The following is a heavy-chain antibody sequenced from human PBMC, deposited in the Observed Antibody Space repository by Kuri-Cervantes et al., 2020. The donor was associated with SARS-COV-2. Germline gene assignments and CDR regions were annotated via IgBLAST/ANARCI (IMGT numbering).Heavy chain of an antibody. CDR3: VRDGDHWNFDY. J-gene: IGHJ4*02. CDR2: INPDGSYT. D-gene: IGHD1-1*01. V-gene: IGHV3-74*03. CDR1: GFTFSGHG. Sequence: GGSLRLSCAASGFTFSGHGIHWVRQAPGKGLVWVSRINPDGSYTKNADSVKGRFTLSRDNAKNTLFLQMNSLRAEDTAVYYRVRDGDHWNFDYWGQGTLVTVSS.